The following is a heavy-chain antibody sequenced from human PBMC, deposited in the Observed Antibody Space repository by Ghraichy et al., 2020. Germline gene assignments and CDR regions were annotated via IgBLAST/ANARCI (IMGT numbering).Heavy chain of an antibody. D-gene: IGHD2-21*02. J-gene: IGHJ4*02. V-gene: IGHV3-33*01. CDR2: IWYDGSNK. CDR1: GFTFSSYG. Sequence: GGSLRLSCAASGFTFSSYGMHWVRQAPGKGLEWVAVIWYDGSNKYYADSVKGRFTISRDNSKNTLYLQMNSLRAGDTAVYYCARDPLTYCGGDCYSYYFDYWGQGTLVTVSS. CDR3: ARDPLTYCGGDCYSYYFDY.